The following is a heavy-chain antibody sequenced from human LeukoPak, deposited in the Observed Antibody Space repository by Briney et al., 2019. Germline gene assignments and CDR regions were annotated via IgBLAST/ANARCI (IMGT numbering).Heavy chain of an antibody. CDR1: GGSFSGYY. D-gene: IGHD4-17*01. V-gene: IGHV4-34*01. Sequence: SETLSLTCAVYGGSFSGYYWSWIRQPPGKGLEWIGEIYHSGSTNHNPSLKSRVTISVDKSKNQFSLKLSSVTAADTAVYYCARSGDYGDSVLHWGQGTLVTVSS. CDR3: ARSGDYGDSVLH. CDR2: IYHSGST. J-gene: IGHJ4*01.